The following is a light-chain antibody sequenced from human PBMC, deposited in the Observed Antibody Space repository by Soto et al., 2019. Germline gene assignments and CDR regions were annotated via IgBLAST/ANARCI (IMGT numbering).Light chain of an antibody. J-gene: IGLJ2*01. CDR3: TSWDDNLSAVV. CDR1: SSNIGSHT. V-gene: IGLV1-44*01. CDR2: SNN. Sequence: QSVLTQPPSASGTPGQRITISCSGSSSNIGSHTVNWHQQVPGTAPKLLIYSNNERPSGVPDRFSGSKSGTSASLAISGLQSGDEADYYCTSWDDNLSAVVFGGGTKLTVL.